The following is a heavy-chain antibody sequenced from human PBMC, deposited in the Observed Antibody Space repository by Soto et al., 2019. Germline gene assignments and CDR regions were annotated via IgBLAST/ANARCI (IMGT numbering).Heavy chain of an antibody. CDR2: ISAYNGNT. CDR3: ARTAYYYDSSGYWVHDAFDI. Sequence: ASVKVSCKASGDTFTSYGISWVRQAPGQGLEWMGWISAYNGNTNYAQKLQGRVTMTTDTSTSTAYMELRSLRSDDTAVYYCARTAYYYDSSGYWVHDAFDIWGQGTMVTVSS. D-gene: IGHD3-22*01. J-gene: IGHJ3*02. CDR1: GDTFTSYG. V-gene: IGHV1-18*01.